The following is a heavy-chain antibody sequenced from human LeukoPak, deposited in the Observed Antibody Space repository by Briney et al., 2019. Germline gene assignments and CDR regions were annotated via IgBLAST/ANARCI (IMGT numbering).Heavy chain of an antibody. CDR2: IYPSGDS. J-gene: IGHJ4*02. D-gene: IGHD2-8*01. CDR3: AGPDTNSRFAY. V-gene: IGHV4-39*01. CDR1: GGSITGTTYY. Sequence: SETLSLTCTVSGGSITGTTYYWGWIRQPPGKELEWIVSIYPSGDSYYNPSLKSRVTMSVDTSRNQFSLKLTSVTATDTAVYYCAGPDTNSRFAYWGQGTLVTVSP.